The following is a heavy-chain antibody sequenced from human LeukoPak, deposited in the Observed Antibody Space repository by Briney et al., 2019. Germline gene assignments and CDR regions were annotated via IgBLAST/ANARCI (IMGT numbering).Heavy chain of an antibody. Sequence: SETLSLTCTVSDGSISNSSFYWGWIRQPPGKGLEWIGNIYYSGNTYYNSSLKSRVTISVDTSKNQFSLKLSSVTAADTAVYYCARDWGYSSGWYPGGYFDYWGQGTLVTVSS. V-gene: IGHV4-39*07. CDR1: DGSISNSSFY. CDR3: ARDWGYSSGWYPGGYFDY. CDR2: IYYSGNT. J-gene: IGHJ4*02. D-gene: IGHD6-19*01.